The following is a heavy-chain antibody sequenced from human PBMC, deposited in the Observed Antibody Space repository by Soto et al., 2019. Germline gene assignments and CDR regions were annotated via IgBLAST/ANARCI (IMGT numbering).Heavy chain of an antibody. CDR2: ISYDGSNK. D-gene: IGHD6-19*01. V-gene: IGHV3-30-3*01. Sequence: LRLSCAASGFTFSSYAMHWVRQAPGKGLEWVAVISYDGSNKYYADSVKGRFTISRDNSKNTLYLQMNSLRAEDTAVYYCARDHGPGIAVAGKVNYYYYGMDVWGQGTTVTVSS. CDR1: GFTFSSYA. J-gene: IGHJ6*02. CDR3: ARDHGPGIAVAGKVNYYYYGMDV.